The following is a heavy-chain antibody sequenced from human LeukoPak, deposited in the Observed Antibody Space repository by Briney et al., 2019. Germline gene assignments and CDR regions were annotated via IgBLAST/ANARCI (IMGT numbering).Heavy chain of an antibody. J-gene: IGHJ5*02. Sequence: ASVKVSCKASGYTFTGYYMHWVRQAPGQGLEWMGWIKPNSGGTRSAQKFRGRVATTRDTSISTAYMELSSLRYDDTAVYYCATNILVRDIINWFDPWGQGTLVTVSS. D-gene: IGHD3-10*01. CDR1: GYTFTGYY. CDR3: ATNILVRDIINWFDP. CDR2: IKPNSGGT. V-gene: IGHV1-2*02.